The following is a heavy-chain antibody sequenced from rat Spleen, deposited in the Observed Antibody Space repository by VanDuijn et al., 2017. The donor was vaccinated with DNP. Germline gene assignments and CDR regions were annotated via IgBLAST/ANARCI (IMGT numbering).Heavy chain of an antibody. CDR3: ARHDYSGGGFDY. V-gene: IGHV5S13*01. D-gene: IGHD1-1*01. CDR2: ITNSGSDT. CDR1: GLTFSNYA. J-gene: IGHJ2*01. Sequence: EVQLVESGGGLVQPGRSLKLSCAASGLTFSNYAMAWVRQAPTKGLEWVASITNSGSDTKYRDSVQGRFTISRDNAKNTLYLQMDSLRSEDMATYYCARHDYSGGGFDYWGQGVMVTVSS.